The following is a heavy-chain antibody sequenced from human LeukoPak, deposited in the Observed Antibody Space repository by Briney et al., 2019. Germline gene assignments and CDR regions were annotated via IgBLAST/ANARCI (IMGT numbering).Heavy chain of an antibody. CDR1: GGSISSYY. J-gene: IGHJ5*02. V-gene: IGHV4-59*01. CDR3: ARHGTTGTNLNWFDP. CDR2: IYYSGST. Sequence: SETLSLTCTVSGGSISSYYWSWIRQPPGKGLEWIGYIYYSGSTNYNPSLKSRVTISVDTSKNQFSLKVSSVTAADTAVYYCARHGTTGTNLNWFDPWGPGTLVTVSS. D-gene: IGHD1-1*01.